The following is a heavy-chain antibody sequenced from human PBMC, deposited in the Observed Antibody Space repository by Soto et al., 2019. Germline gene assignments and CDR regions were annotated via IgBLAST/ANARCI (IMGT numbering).Heavy chain of an antibody. J-gene: IGHJ4*02. V-gene: IGHV2-5*02. D-gene: IGHD1-1*01. CDR2: IYWDDDT. CDR1: GFSLSTSGVG. Sequence: QISLEESGPTRVKPTQTLTLTCIFSGFSLSTSGVGVGWVRQPPGRALEWLAFIYWDDDTFYSPSLSMILTINQENSNIPVAIIMPHMDPVDTATYYCVHRAGLQGNWNGGYFDSWGQGTLVTVSS. CDR3: VHRAGLQGNWNGGYFDS.